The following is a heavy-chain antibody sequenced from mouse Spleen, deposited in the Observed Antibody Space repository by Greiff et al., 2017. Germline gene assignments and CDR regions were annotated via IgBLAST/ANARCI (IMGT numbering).Heavy chain of an antibody. CDR2: INPSSGYT. CDR1: GYTFTSYW. D-gene: IGHD1-1*01. V-gene: IGHV1-7*01. J-gene: IGHJ3*01. Sequence: QVQLKQSGAELAKPGASVKLSCKASGYTFTSYWMHWVKQRPGQGLEWIGYINPSSGYTKYSQKFKDKATLTADKSSSTAYMQLSSLTYEDSAVYYCARSDYGSSPWFAYWGQGTLVTVSA. CDR3: ARSDYGSSPWFAY.